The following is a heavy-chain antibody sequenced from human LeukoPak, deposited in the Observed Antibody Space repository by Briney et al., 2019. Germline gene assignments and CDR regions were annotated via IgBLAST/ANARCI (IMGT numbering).Heavy chain of an antibody. Sequence: PGGSLRLSCVGSGFTFSDHYIDWVRQAPGKGPEWVGRARNKANSDTTEYAASVKGRFSISRDDSKNSLFLQMNSLRTEDTAVYYCTKGHSGHLTYALDVWGQGTRVTVSS. CDR1: GFTFSDHY. J-gene: IGHJ3*01. CDR3: TKGHSGHLTYALDV. CDR2: ARNKANSDTT. D-gene: IGHD1-26*01. V-gene: IGHV3-72*01.